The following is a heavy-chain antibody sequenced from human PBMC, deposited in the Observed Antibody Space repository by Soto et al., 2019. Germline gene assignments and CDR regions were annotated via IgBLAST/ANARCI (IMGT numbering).Heavy chain of an antibody. CDR3: AKGAVAGYYYGMDV. V-gene: IGHV3-23*01. D-gene: IGHD6-19*01. Sequence: GGSLRLSCAASGFTFSIYAMRWFRQAPGKGLEWVSAISGSGGSTYYADSVKGRFTISRDNSKNTLYLQMNSLRAEDTAVYYCAKGAVAGYYYGMDVWGQGTTVTVSS. CDR1: GFTFSIYA. J-gene: IGHJ6*02. CDR2: ISGSGGST.